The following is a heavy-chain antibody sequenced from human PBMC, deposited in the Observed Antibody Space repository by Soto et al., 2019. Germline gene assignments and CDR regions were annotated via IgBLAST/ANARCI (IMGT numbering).Heavy chain of an antibody. J-gene: IGHJ6*03. CDR2: IIASYGKA. V-gene: IGHV1-69*05. D-gene: IGHD2-2*01. CDR3: ARGHLAVVPVASWYFYMDV. Sequence: SVKVSCKASGGTFSSYAISWVRQAPGQGLEWMGWIIASYGKASYAQKFQGRVTITRDTSARTAYMELSSLRSEDTAVYYCARGHLAVVPVASWYFYMDVWGKGTTVTVSS. CDR1: GGTFSSYA.